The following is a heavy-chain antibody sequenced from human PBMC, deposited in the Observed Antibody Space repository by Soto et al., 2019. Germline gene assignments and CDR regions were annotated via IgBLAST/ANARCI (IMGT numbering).Heavy chain of an antibody. V-gene: IGHV4-39*01. Sequence: SETLTLTCTVSGGSISSSSYYWGWIRQPPGKGLEWIGSIYYSGSTYYNPSLRSRVTISVDTSKNQFSLKLSSVTAADTAVYYCARHRGPMVRGVITNWFDPWGQGTLVTVSS. D-gene: IGHD3-10*01. CDR3: ARHRGPMVRGVITNWFDP. CDR1: GGSISSSSYY. CDR2: IYYSGST. J-gene: IGHJ5*02.